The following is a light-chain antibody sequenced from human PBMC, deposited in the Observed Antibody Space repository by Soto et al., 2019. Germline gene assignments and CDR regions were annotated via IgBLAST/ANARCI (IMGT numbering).Light chain of an antibody. J-gene: IGKJ2*01. CDR3: QQYGSSPRYI. Sequence: ETGLTQSPGTLSLSPGERATLSCRASQSVSSSDLAWYQQKAGQAPRLLIYGTSSRATGIPDRFSGGGSGTDFTLTISRLEPEDFAVYFCQQYGSSPRYIFGQGTKLGIK. CDR2: GTS. V-gene: IGKV3-20*01. CDR1: QSVSSSD.